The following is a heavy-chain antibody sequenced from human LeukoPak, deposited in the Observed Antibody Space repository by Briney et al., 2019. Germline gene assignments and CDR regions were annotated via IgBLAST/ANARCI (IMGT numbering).Heavy chain of an antibody. Sequence: GGFLRLSCAGSGFTFETYAMTWVRQAPGKGLEWVSVIGPSGAVTHYAESVKGRFTISRDNSKNTLYLQMNSLRVEDTAIYFCAKYATGYAPNFDYWGQGTLVTVSS. CDR1: GFTFETYA. CDR2: IGPSGAVT. D-gene: IGHD5-12*01. CDR3: AKYATGYAPNFDY. V-gene: IGHV3-23*01. J-gene: IGHJ4*01.